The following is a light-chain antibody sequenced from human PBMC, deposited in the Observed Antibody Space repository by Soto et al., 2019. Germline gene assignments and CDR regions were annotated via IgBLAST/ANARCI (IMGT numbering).Light chain of an antibody. CDR1: QSVSSSY. Sequence: IVLTQSPGTLSLSPWERATLSCRASQSVSSSYLAWYQQKPGQAPRLLIYGASSRATGTPDRFSGSGSGTDFTLTISRLEPEDFAVYYCQQYGSSSITFGQGTRLEIK. V-gene: IGKV3-20*01. CDR2: GAS. CDR3: QQYGSSSIT. J-gene: IGKJ5*01.